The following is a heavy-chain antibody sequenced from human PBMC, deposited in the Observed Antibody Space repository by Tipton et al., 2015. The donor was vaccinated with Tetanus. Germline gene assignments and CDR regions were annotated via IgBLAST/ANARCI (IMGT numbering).Heavy chain of an antibody. CDR3: ARTPDYYYGMDV. V-gene: IGHV4-31*03. J-gene: IGHJ6*02. CDR2: IYHRGST. CDR1: GGSISSGGYY. Sequence: TLSLTCTVSGGSISSGGYYWTWIRQHPGKGLEWIGNIYHRGSTYYNPSLKSRVTISVDTSKNQFSLKLSSVTAADTAVYFCARTPDYYYGMDVWGQGTTVTVSS.